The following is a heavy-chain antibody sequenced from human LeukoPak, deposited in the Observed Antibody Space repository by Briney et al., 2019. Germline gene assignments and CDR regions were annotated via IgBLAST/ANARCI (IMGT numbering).Heavy chain of an antibody. CDR3: ARDAYYDILTGHYFDY. CDR2: IYYSGST. D-gene: IGHD3-9*01. J-gene: IGHJ4*02. CDR1: GGSISSYY. V-gene: IGHV4-59*08. Sequence: SETLSLTYTVSGGSISSYYWSWIRQPPGKGLEWIGYIYYSGSTNYNPSLKSRVTISVDTSKNQFSLKLSSVTAADTAVYYCARDAYYDILTGHYFDYWGQGTLVTVSS.